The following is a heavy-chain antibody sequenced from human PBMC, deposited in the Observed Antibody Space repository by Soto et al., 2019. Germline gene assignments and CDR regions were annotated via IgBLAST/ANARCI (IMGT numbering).Heavy chain of an antibody. D-gene: IGHD6-19*01. CDR1: GFTFSDYY. V-gene: IGHV3-11*01. CDR2: ISSSVITK. J-gene: IGHJ5*02. Sequence: GGSLSLSCAASGFTFSDYYMAWIRQAPGKGLEWVSYISSSVITKSSADSLEGRFTISRDNAKESLYLQMNSLRAEDTAVYYCVRLSKYTSGWYVLYYPDAWGQGTLVTVSS. CDR3: VRLSKYTSGWYVLYYPDA.